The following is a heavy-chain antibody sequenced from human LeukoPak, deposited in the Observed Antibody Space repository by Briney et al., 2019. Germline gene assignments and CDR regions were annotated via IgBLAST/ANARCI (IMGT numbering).Heavy chain of an antibody. J-gene: IGHJ4*02. Sequence: ASVKVSCKASGYTFTSYGISWVRQAPGQGLEWMGGIIPIFGTANYAQKFQGRVTITADESTSTAYMELSSLRSEDTAVYYCARDLRKYSSSSGYDYWGQGTLVAVSS. CDR1: GYTFTSYG. D-gene: IGHD6-6*01. CDR3: ARDLRKYSSSSGYDY. CDR2: IIPIFGTA. V-gene: IGHV1-69*13.